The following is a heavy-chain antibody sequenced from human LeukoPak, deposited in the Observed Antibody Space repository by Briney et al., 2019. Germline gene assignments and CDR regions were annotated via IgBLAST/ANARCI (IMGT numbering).Heavy chain of an antibody. CDR2: IYTSGST. CDR3: ARDRTDYGDYPGWYFDL. V-gene: IGHV4-61*02. J-gene: IGHJ2*01. CDR1: GGSISSGSYY. Sequence: PSETLSLTCTVSGGSISSGSYYWSWIWQPAGKGLEWIGRIYTSGSTNYNPSLKSRVTISVDTSKNQFSLKLSSVTAADTAVYYCARDRTDYGDYPGWYFDLWGRGTLVTVSS. D-gene: IGHD4-17*01.